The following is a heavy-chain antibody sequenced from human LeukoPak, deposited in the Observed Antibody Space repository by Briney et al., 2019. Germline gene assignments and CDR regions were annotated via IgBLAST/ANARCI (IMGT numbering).Heavy chain of an antibody. D-gene: IGHD3-22*01. V-gene: IGHV4-59*01. J-gene: IGHJ5*02. CDR2: IYYSGST. CDR3: ARGITMIWFDP. CDR1: GGSISSYY. Sequence: SETLSLTCTVSGGSISSYYWSWIRQPSGKGLEWIGYIYYSGSTNYNPSLKSRVTISVDTSKNQFSLKLSSVTAADTAVYYCARGITMIWFDPWGQGTLVTVSS.